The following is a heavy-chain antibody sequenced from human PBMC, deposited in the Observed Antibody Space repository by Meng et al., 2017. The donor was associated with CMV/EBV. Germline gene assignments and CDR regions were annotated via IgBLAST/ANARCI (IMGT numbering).Heavy chain of an antibody. CDR3: ARDMYYYDSSGYYYGFDY. CDR1: ISSSSYY. D-gene: IGHD3-22*01. CDR2: IYYSGST. J-gene: IGHJ4*02. V-gene: IGHV4-39*07. Sequence: ISSSSYYWGWSRQPPGKGLEWIGSIYYSGSTYYNPSLKSRVTISVDTSKNQFSLKLSSVTAADTAVYYCARDMYYYDSSGYYYGFDYWGQGTLVTVSS.